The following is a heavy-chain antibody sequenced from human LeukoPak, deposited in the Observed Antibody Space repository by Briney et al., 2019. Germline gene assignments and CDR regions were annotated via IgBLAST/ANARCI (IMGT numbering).Heavy chain of an antibody. V-gene: IGHV4-59*08. Sequence: SETLSLTCTVSGGSISTYYWTWIRQPPGKGLQYVGYIYYTGSTIYNPSLNSRLTVSLDASKNQVSLKLNSVTAADTAVYYCARRSVVTTINFDAFDLWGQGTMVTVSS. CDR3: ARRSVVTTINFDAFDL. J-gene: IGHJ3*01. CDR2: IYYTGST. D-gene: IGHD4-23*01. CDR1: GGSISTYY.